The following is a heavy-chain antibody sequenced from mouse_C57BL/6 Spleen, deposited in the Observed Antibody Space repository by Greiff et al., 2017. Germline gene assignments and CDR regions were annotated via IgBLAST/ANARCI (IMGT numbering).Heavy chain of an antibody. J-gene: IGHJ2*01. CDR1: GYAFSSSW. Sequence: QVQLKQSGPELVKPGASVKISCKASGYAFSSSWMNWVKQRPGKGLEWIGRIYPGDGDTNYNGKFKGKATLTADKSSSTAYMQLSSLTSEDSAVYCCAGWDYGYDGDDWGQGTTLTVSS. V-gene: IGHV1-82*01. CDR2: IYPGDGDT. D-gene: IGHD2-2*01. CDR3: AGWDYGYDGDD.